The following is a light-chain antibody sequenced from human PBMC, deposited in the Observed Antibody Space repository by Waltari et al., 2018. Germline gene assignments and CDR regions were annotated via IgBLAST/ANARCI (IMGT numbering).Light chain of an antibody. CDR2: DVS. CDR3: TSYASSGTYV. CDR1: SRDVGGVDY. Sequence: QSALTHPASASWSPAQSITICCTGSSRDVGGVDYVFWYQQHPGKAPKVLIYDVSKWPSGVSNRFSGSKSGNTASLTISGLQAEDEADYYCTSYASSGTYVFGTGTKVTVL. V-gene: IGLV2-14*01. J-gene: IGLJ1*01.